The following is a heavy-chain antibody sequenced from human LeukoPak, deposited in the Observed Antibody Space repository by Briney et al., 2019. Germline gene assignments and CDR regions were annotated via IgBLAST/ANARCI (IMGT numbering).Heavy chain of an antibody. CDR3: ARDLGDYDAFDI. Sequence: ASVKVSCKASGGTFSSYAISWVRQAPGQGLEWMGIINPSGGSTSYAQKFQGRVTMTRDTSTSTAYMELSSLRSEDTAVYYCARDLGDYDAFDIWGQGTMVTVSS. CDR2: INPSGGST. CDR1: GGTFSSYA. D-gene: IGHD3-16*01. J-gene: IGHJ3*02. V-gene: IGHV1-46*01.